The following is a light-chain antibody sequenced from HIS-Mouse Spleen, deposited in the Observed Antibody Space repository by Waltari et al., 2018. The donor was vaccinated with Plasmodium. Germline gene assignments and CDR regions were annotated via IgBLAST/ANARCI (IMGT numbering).Light chain of an antibody. CDR1: SSDVGSYNL. V-gene: IGLV2-23*01. CDR3: CSYAGSSTYV. CDR2: EGS. J-gene: IGLJ1*01. Sequence: QSALTQPASVSGSPGQSINISCTGPSSDVGSYNLASWYQQHPGKAPQLMIYEGSKRPSGVSNRFSGSKSGNTASLTISGLQAEDEADYYCCSYAGSSTYVFGTGTKVTVL.